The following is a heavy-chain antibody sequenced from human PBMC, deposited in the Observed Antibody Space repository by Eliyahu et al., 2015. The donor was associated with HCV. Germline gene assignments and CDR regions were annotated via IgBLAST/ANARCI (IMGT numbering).Heavy chain of an antibody. D-gene: IGHD6-13*01. Sequence: QVQLVESGGGLVKPGGSLRLSCAASGFTFSDYXXSWIRQAPGKGLEWVSYITSTGSILDYADSVKGRFTISRDIAKNSLYLQMNSLRAEDTAVYYCARDRGSWSFEYWGQGTLVTVSS. CDR2: ITSTGSIL. V-gene: IGHV3-11*01. CDR3: ARDRGSWSFEY. CDR1: GFTFSDYX. J-gene: IGHJ4*02.